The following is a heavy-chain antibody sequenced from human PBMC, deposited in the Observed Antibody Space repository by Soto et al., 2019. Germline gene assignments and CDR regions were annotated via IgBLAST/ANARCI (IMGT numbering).Heavy chain of an antibody. CDR3: ARHYCSSTSCYSDY. CDR2: VSGSGNSA. Sequence: AGSLRLSCTASGFTFDTYGMNWVRQAPGKGLEWVSVVSGSGNSADYTDSVKGRFTISRDNSKNTLYLQMNSLRAEDTAMYYCARHYCSSTSCYSDYWGQGTLVTVS. D-gene: IGHD2-2*01. J-gene: IGHJ4*02. V-gene: IGHV3-23*01. CDR1: GFTFDTYG.